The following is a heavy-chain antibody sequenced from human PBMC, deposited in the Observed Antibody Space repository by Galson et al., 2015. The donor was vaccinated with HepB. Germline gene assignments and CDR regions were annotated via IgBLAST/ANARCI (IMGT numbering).Heavy chain of an antibody. V-gene: IGHV1-18*04. CDR2: ISAYNGNT. CDR1: GYTFTSYG. D-gene: IGHD3-22*01. J-gene: IGHJ4*02. CDR3: ARDQPPPTYYYDSSGYYSFDY. Sequence: SVKVSCKASGYTFTSYGISWVRQAPGQGLEWMGWISAYNGNTNYAQKLQGRVTMTTDTSTSTAYMELRSLRSDDTAVYYCARDQPPPTYYYDSSGYYSFDYWGQGTLVTVSS.